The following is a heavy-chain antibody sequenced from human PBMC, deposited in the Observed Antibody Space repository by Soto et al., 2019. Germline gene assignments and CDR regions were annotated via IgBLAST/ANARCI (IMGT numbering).Heavy chain of an antibody. CDR1: GGSLSNYG. D-gene: IGHD3-9*01. Sequence: QVQLVQSGAEVKKPGSSVKVSCKASGGSLSNYGISWVRQAPGQGLEWMGGIIPVFGTANYAQKFQGRVTITADESTRIVDMEVTSLRSEDTAVYYCARGDATKIVVTTYYAMDVWGQGTTVTVSS. CDR2: IIPVFGTA. V-gene: IGHV1-69*12. CDR3: ARGDATKIVVTTYYAMDV. J-gene: IGHJ6*02.